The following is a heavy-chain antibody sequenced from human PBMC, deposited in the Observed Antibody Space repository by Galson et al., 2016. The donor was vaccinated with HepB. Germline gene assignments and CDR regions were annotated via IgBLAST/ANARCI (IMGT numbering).Heavy chain of an antibody. CDR3: AKDISALVLPAAIDY. CDR1: GFTFTNYA. D-gene: IGHD2-2*02. J-gene: IGHJ4*02. Sequence: SLRLSCAASGFTFTNYALNWVRQAPGKGLEWVSGISGSVGSPYYADSVKGRFTISKDQSNNTLHLQTNSLRAEDTAIYFCAKDISALVLPAAIDYWGQGTLVTVSS. CDR2: ISGSVGSP. V-gene: IGHV3-23*01.